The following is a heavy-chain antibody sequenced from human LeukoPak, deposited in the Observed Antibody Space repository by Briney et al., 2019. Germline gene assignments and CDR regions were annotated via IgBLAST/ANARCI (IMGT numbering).Heavy chain of an antibody. CDR3: ARASRDGYNQNFDH. D-gene: IGHD5-24*01. CDR1: GYSFTSFW. J-gene: IGHJ4*02. CDR2: IYPGGSET. Sequence: GESLNISRKGSGYSFTSFWIAWVRQGRAKGLDWMGIIYPGGSETRYDPSFQGQVTISADSSTSPAYLQWSSLRASDTAMYYCARASRDGYNQNFDHWGQGTLVTVSS. V-gene: IGHV5-51*01.